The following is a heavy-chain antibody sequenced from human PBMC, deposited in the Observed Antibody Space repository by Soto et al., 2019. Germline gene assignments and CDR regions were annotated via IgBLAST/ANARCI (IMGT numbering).Heavy chain of an antibody. CDR1: GFTFSTHA. CDR2: ISGRSGDT. D-gene: IGHD6-19*01. Sequence: GSLRLSCAASGFTFSTHAMTWVRQAPGKGLEWVSAISGRSGDTYHADSVKGRFTISRDNSKNTVDLQMNSLRAEDTAIYYCARDSSAWPNYFDSWGQGILVTVSS. V-gene: IGHV3-23*01. CDR3: ARDSSAWPNYFDS. J-gene: IGHJ4*02.